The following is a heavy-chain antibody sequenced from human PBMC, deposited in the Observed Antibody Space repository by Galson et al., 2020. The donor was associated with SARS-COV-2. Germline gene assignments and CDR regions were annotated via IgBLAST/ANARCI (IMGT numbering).Heavy chain of an antibody. V-gene: IGHV3-23*01. CDR1: GFTFYNYA. D-gene: IGHD3-10*01. Sequence: GGSLRLSCAASGFTFYNYAMNWVRQAPGKRLEWVSIISGSGGSTYYADSVKGRFTISRDNSKNTLYLQMNSLRAEDTAVYYCAKDLSNWFGEFLYGRYFDYWGQGTLVPVSS. J-gene: IGHJ4*02. CDR2: ISGSGGST. CDR3: AKDLSNWFGEFLYGRYFDY.